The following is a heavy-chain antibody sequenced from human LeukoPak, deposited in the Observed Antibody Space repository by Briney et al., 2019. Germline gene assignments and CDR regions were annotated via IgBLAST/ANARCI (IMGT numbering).Heavy chain of an antibody. J-gene: IGHJ3*02. V-gene: IGHV3-23*01. Sequence: PGGPLRLSCAASGFTFSTYAMSWVRQAPGKGLEWVSAISGGGGSTYYADSVRGRFTISRDNSKNTVYLQMNSLRAEDTAVYYCAKRENYYDSSGYHYVGAFDIWGQGTMVTVSS. CDR2: ISGGGGST. D-gene: IGHD3-22*01. CDR1: GFTFSTYA. CDR3: AKRENYYDSSGYHYVGAFDI.